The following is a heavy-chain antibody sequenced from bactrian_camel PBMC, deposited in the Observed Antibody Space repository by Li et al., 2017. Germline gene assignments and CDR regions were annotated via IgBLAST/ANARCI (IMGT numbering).Heavy chain of an antibody. D-gene: IGHD1*01. V-gene: IGHV3S53*01. CDR1: RVIFSTFC. Sequence: HVQLVESGGGSVQAGGSLRLSCATARVIFSTFCMAWFRQAPEKEREGVTTTDRGGSTNYADSVKGRFTISKDNARNTLYLQMNSLKPADSAMYFCGVRNDRQCDAVRYILAYDYRGQGTQVTVS. CDR2: TDRGGST. CDR3: GVRNDRQCDAVRYILAYDY. J-gene: IGHJ4*01.